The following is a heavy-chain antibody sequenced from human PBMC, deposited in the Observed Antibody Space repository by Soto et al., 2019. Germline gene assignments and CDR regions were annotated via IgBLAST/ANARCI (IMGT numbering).Heavy chain of an antibody. CDR2: IIPILGIA. D-gene: IGHD3-10*01. V-gene: IGHV1-69*02. CDR1: GGTFSSYT. Sequence: QVQLVQSGAEVKKPGSSVKVSCKASGGTFSSYTISWVRQAPGQGLEWMGRIIPILGIANYAQKFQGRVTFTADKSTSTAYMELSSLRSEDTAVYYCARSPYYYGSGSPVGMDVWGQGTTVTVSS. CDR3: ARSPYYYGSGSPVGMDV. J-gene: IGHJ6*02.